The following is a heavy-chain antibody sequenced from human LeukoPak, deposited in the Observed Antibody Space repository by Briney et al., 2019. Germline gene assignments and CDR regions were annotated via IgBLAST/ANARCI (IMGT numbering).Heavy chain of an antibody. CDR2: IDTRDSYT. Sequence: GESLKISCQVSGYTITSHWISWVRQMPAKGLEWMGEIDTRDSYTKYSPSFQGHVTISTDKSITTAYLQWSSLKASDTAMYYCARHVGITSASDYWGQGTLVTVSS. V-gene: IGHV5-10-1*01. J-gene: IGHJ4*02. D-gene: IGHD1-26*01. CDR1: GYTITSHW. CDR3: ARHVGITSASDY.